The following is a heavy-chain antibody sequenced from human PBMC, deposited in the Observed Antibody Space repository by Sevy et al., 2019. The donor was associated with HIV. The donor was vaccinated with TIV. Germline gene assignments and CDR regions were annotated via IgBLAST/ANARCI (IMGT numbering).Heavy chain of an antibody. J-gene: IGHJ6*02. D-gene: IGHD2-2*01. CDR2: ISRSGGST. CDR3: AKVDVVVPVADYGLDV. V-gene: IGHV3-23*01. Sequence: GGSLRLSCAASGFTFSIYAMSWVRQAPGKGLEWVSSISRSGGSTHYADSVKGRLTISRDNSKSTLFLQMNSLRAEDTAVYYCAKVDVVVPVADYGLDVWGLGTTVTVSS. CDR1: GFTFSIYA.